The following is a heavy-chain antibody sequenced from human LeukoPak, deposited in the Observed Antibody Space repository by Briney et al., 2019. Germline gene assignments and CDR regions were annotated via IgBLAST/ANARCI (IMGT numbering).Heavy chain of an antibody. CDR2: IKEDGSDK. V-gene: IGHV3-7*01. J-gene: IGHJ6*04. CDR1: GFTFSNSW. CDR3: VRESDVWSGPGIGRPLDV. Sequence: GGSLRLSCLASGFTFSNSWMTWVRQAPGRGLEWVANIKEDGSDKQYVDSMRGRFTISRDNAKNSVSLQMDGLRAEDTAVYHCVRESDVWSGPGIGRPLDVWGKGTTVTVSS. D-gene: IGHD3-3*01.